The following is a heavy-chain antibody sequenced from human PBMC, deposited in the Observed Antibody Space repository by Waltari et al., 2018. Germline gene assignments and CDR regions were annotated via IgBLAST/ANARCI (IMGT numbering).Heavy chain of an antibody. V-gene: IGHV4-34*01. D-gene: IGHD2-21*02. CDR2: INHSGST. J-gene: IGHJ3*02. CDR1: GGSFRGYY. Sequence: QVQLQQWGAGLLKPSETLSLTCAVYGGSFRGYYWSWLRQPPGKGLEWIGEINHSGSTNYNPSLKSRVTISVDTSKNQFSLKLSSVTAADTAVYYCASGLVVTAHDAFDIWGQGTMVTVSS. CDR3: ASGLVVTAHDAFDI.